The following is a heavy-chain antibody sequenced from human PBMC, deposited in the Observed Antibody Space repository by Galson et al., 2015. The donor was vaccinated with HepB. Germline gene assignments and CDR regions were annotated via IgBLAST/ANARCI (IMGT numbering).Heavy chain of an antibody. J-gene: IGHJ4*02. D-gene: IGHD3-10*01. V-gene: IGHV4-34*01. Sequence: ETLSLTCAVYGGSFSGYYWSWIRQPPGKGLEWIGEINHSGSTNYNPSLKSRVTISVDTSKNQFSLELSSVTAADTAVYYCARGKGYRSYGSGRYADYWGQGTLVTVSS. CDR2: INHSGST. CDR3: ARGKGYRSYGSGRYADY. CDR1: GGSFSGYY.